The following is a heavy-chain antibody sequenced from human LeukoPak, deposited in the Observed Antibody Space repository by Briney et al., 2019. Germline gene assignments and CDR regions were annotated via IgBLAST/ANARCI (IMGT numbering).Heavy chain of an antibody. CDR3: AKGHTDSSGYYYFDS. J-gene: IGHJ4*02. CDR2: IRGNAGTT. Sequence: GGTLRLSCAASGFIFTNYGMSWVRQAPGKGLESVSAIRGNAGTTYYADSVKGRFTIFRDNSKNMLYLQMNSLRVEDTAVYYCAKGHTDSSGYYYFDSWGQGTLVTVSS. V-gene: IGHV3-23*01. CDR1: GFIFTNYG. D-gene: IGHD3-22*01.